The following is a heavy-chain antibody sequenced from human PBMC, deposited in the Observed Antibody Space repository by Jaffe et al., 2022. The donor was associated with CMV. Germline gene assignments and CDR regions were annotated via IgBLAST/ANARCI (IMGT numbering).Heavy chain of an antibody. Sequence: QLQLQESGPGLVKPSETLSLTCTVSGGSISSSSYWWGWIRQPPGKGLEWIGSIYYSGSTYYNPSLKSRVTISVATSKNQLSLKLSSVTAADTAVYHCARLESYYYYYMDVWGKGTTVTVSS. CDR3: ARLESYYYYYMDV. CDR2: IYYSGST. CDR1: GGSISSSSYW. J-gene: IGHJ6*03. V-gene: IGHV4-39*01.